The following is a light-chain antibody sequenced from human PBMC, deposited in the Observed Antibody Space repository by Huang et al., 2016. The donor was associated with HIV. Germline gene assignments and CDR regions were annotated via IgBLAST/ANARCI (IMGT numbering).Light chain of an antibody. CDR1: QSVGSH. V-gene: IGKV3-15*01. CDR2: GAS. CDR3: QQYNNWPPYT. Sequence: EIVMTQSPATLSVSPGERATLSCRASQSVGSHLAWYQQKPGQAPRLLIYGASTRATGIPARFSGSGSGTEFTLTISSLQSEDFAVYYCQQYNNWPPYTFGQGTKLEIK. J-gene: IGKJ2*01.